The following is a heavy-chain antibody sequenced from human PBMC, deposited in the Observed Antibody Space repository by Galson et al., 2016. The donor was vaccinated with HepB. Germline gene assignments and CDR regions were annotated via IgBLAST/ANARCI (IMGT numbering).Heavy chain of an antibody. Sequence: GAEVKKPGESLKISCKGSGYTFTNYWIGWVRQMPGKGLEWMGIIYPGDSDTIYSPSFQGQVTISADKSISTAYQQWSSLRASDTAMYYCARSQQIVVMSASDAFDIWGQGTLVTVSS. V-gene: IGHV5-51*01. CDR3: ARSQQIVVMSASDAFDI. D-gene: IGHD2-21*01. CDR2: IYPGDSDT. CDR1: GYTFTNYW. J-gene: IGHJ3*02.